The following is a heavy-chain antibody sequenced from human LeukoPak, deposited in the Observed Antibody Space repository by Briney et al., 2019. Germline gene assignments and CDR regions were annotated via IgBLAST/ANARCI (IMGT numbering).Heavy chain of an antibody. V-gene: IGHV5-51*01. D-gene: IGHD3-10*01. CDR1: GYSFTTYW. Sequence: GESLKISCKASGYSFTTYWIGWVRQMPGKGLEWMGIIYPADSTAYYSPSFQGQVTLSVDKFMTTAYLQWNSLKASDTALYYCARQNSYGSGSYYGLDFWGQGTLVTVSS. CDR3: ARQNSYGSGSYYGLDF. CDR2: IYPADSTA. J-gene: IGHJ4*02.